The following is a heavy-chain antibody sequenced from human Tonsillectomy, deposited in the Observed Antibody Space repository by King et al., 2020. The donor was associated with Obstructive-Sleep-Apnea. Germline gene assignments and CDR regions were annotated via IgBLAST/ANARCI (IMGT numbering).Heavy chain of an antibody. CDR3: ATTGGYDPLECDY. J-gene: IGHJ4*02. V-gene: IGHV3-53*04. CDR1: GFTVSSNY. D-gene: IGHD5-12*01. CDR2: IYSGDNT. Sequence: DVQLVESGGGLVQPGGSLRLSCAASGFTVSSNYMSWVRQAPGKGLEWVSVIYSGDNTYYADSVKGRFTISRHNSKNTLYLQMNSLRGEDTAVYYCATTGGYDPLECDYWGQGTLVTVSS.